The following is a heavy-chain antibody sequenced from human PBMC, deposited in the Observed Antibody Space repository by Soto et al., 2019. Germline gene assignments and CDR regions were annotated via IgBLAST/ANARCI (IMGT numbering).Heavy chain of an antibody. CDR1: GRPFNTYK. V-gene: IGHV1-3*01. CDR3: ARDEDY. Sequence: ASVKVSCKASGRPFNTYKIHWVRQAPGQGLEWLGWIHSVDGNTKYSERLQGRVTITWDTSASTAYMELTSLTSEDTAVYYCARDEDYWGQGALVTVS. CDR2: IHSVDGNT. J-gene: IGHJ4*02.